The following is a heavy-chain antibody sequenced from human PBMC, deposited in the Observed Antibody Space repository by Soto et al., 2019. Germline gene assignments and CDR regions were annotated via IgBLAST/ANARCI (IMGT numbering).Heavy chain of an antibody. CDR1: GESISSGDHY. Sequence: SETLSLTCTVSGESISSGDHYWSWVRQSPGEGLEWIGFIYYSGNTYYNPSLKSRVSMSVDTSNNQFSLKLNSVTAADTAVYYCARDAGYCNSVSCYPYNMDVWGQGTTVTAP. V-gene: IGHV4-30-4*01. CDR3: ARDAGYCNSVSCYPYNMDV. D-gene: IGHD2-15*01. J-gene: IGHJ6*02. CDR2: IYYSGNT.